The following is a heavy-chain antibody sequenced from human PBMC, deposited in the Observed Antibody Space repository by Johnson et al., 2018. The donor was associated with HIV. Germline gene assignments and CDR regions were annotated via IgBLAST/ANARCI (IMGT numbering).Heavy chain of an antibody. J-gene: IGHJ3*02. CDR1: GFSFSSYA. CDR2: ISGTGAST. D-gene: IGHD6-13*01. CDR3: AREMYEPFSSSWAFDI. V-gene: IGHV3-23*04. Sequence: VQLVESGGGVVQPGGSLRLSCATSGFSFSSYAMSWVRQAPGKGLEWVSGISGTGASTYYADSVKGRFTISRDNAKNSLYLQMNSLRAEDTALYYCAREMYEPFSSSWAFDIWGQGTMVTVSS.